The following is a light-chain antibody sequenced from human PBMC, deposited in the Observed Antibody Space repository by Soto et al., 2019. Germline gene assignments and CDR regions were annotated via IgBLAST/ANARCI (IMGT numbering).Light chain of an antibody. J-gene: IGKJ1*01. V-gene: IGKV3-15*01. CDR1: QNIRSN. CDR3: QQCHDWPRT. Sequence: EIVMTQSPATLSVSPGERATLSCRASQNIRSNVSWYQQRPGQAPRLLIFGASTRATGVPARFSGSGSGTEFTLTISSLQSEDFAVYYCQQCHDWPRTFGQGTKVDIK. CDR2: GAS.